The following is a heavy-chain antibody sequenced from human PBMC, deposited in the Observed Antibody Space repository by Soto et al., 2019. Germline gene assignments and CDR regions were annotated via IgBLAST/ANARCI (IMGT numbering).Heavy chain of an antibody. J-gene: IGHJ5*02. V-gene: IGHV3-23*01. CDR1: GFTFSSCA. CDR2: ISGSGGST. D-gene: IGHD1-26*01. CDR3: ARDTRWENWFYP. Sequence: PGGSLRLSCAASGFTFSSCAMGWVRQAPGKGLEWVSDISGSGGSTYYADSVKGRFTISRDNSKNSLYLQMNSLRAEDTALYYCARDTRWENWFYPWGQGTLVTVCS.